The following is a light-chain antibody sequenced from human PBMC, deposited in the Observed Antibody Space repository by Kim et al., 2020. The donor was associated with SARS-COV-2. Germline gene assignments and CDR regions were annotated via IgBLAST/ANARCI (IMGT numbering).Light chain of an antibody. CDR2: GKN. J-gene: IGLJ2*01. CDR1: SLRSYY. V-gene: IGLV3-19*01. Sequence: SSELTQDPAVSVALGQTVRITCQGDSLRSYYASWYQQKPGQAPVLVIYGKNNRPSGIPDRFSGSSSGNTASLTITGAQAEDEADYYCNSRDSSGNHVVFGGGTKVTVL. CDR3: NSRDSSGNHVV.